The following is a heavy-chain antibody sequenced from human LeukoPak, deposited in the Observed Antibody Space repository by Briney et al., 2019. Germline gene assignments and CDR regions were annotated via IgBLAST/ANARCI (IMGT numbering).Heavy chain of an antibody. CDR3: ARAGETIFGAPNWFDP. CDR2: ISAYHGNT. CDR1: GYTFTSYG. D-gene: IGHD3-3*01. J-gene: IGHJ5*02. Sequence: ASVKVSCKASGYTFTSYGISWVRQAPGQGLEWVGWISAYHGNTNYAQKLQGRVTMTTDTSTRTAYMELRSLRSDHPAVSYCARAGETIFGAPNWFDPWGQGTLVTVSS. V-gene: IGHV1-18*01.